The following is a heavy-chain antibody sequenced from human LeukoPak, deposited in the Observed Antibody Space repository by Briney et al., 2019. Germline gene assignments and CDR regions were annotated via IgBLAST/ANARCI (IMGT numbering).Heavy chain of an antibody. D-gene: IGHD5-24*01. J-gene: IGHJ3*02. CDR2: ISAYNGNT. CDR3: AREVREMATIAHDAFDI. V-gene: IGHV1-18*01. CDR1: GYTFTSYG. Sequence: GASVKVSCKASGYTFTSYGISWVRQAPGQGLEWMGWISAYNGNTNYAQKLQGRVTMTTDTSTSTTYMELSSLRSEDTAVYYCAREVREMATIAHDAFDIWGQGTMVTVSS.